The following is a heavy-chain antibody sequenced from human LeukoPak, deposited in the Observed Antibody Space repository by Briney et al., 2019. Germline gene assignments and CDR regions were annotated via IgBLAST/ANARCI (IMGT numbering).Heavy chain of an antibody. J-gene: IGHJ6*03. V-gene: IGHV4-30-2*01. CDR3: ATTMYCSSTSCPVNYYYYMDV. CDR1: GGSISSGGYY. Sequence: SPETLSLTCTVSGGSISSGGYYWSWIRQPPGKGLEWIGYIYHSESTYYNPSLKSRVTISVDRSKNQFSLKLSSVTAADTAVYYCATTMYCSSTSCPVNYYYYMDVWGKGTTVTVSS. D-gene: IGHD2-2*01. CDR2: IYHSEST.